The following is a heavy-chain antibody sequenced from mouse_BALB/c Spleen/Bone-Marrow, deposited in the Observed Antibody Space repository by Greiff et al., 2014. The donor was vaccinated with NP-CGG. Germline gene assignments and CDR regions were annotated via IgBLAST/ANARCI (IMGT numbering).Heavy chain of an antibody. CDR3: GRWGDGYYYAMDY. CDR2: INPSNGDT. V-gene: IGHV1-37*01. CDR1: GYSFTGYF. D-gene: IGHD2-3*01. J-gene: IGHJ4*01. Sequence: VQLQQSGPDLVKPGASVKLSCKASGYSFTGYFLNWVRQSHGKSLEWIGRINPSNGDTFYNQKFKGKATLTVDKSSTTAHMELLSLTSEDSAVYYCGRWGDGYYYAMDYWGQGTSVTVSS.